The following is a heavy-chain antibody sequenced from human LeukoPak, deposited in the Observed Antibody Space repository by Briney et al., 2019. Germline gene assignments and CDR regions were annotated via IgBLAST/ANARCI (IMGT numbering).Heavy chain of an antibody. CDR2: IKQDGSEK. CDR3: ARGPAAPYYYYYGMDV. J-gene: IGHJ6*02. D-gene: IGHD2-2*01. V-gene: IGHV3-7*01. CDR1: GFTFSTYW. Sequence: GGSLRLSCAASGFTFSTYWMNWVRQAPGKGLEWVANIKQDGSEKYYVDSVKGRFTISRDNAKSSLCLQMTGLRAEDTAVYYCARGPAAPYYYYYGMDVWGQGTTVTVSS.